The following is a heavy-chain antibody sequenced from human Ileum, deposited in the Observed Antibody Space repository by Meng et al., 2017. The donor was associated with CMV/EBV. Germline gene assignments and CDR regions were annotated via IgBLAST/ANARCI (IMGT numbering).Heavy chain of an antibody. D-gene: IGHD3-16*01. CDR3: ARARNLGRLRNGMDV. V-gene: IGHV4-34*01. CDR2: VNPNGGT. J-gene: IGHJ6*02. CDR1: GGSFSGYY. Sequence: YGGSFSGYYWSWIRQPPGKGLEWIGEVNPNGGTNYSPSLKSRVTVSLDTSKIQFSLNLTSVTAADTAVYYCARARNLGRLRNGMDVWGQGTTVTVSS.